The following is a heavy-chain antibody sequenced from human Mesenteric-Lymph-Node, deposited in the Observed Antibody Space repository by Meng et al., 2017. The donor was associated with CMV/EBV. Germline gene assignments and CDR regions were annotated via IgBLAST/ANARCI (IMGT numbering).Heavy chain of an antibody. V-gene: IGHV5-51*01. CDR2: IYPGDSDT. Sequence: GGSLRLSCKGSGYSFTSYWIAWVRQMPGKGLEWMGMIYPGDSDTAYSPSFQGQVTISADESISTAYLQWNSLKASDTGIYYCARGTGMWFNPWGQGTLVTVSS. CDR1: GYSFTSYW. J-gene: IGHJ5*02. CDR3: ARGTGMWFNP. D-gene: IGHD1-1*01.